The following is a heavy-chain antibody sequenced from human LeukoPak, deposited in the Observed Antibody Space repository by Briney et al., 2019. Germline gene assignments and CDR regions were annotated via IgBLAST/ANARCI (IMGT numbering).Heavy chain of an antibody. CDR3: AREGTTTVTIRYGMDV. CDR1: GFTFSSYA. Sequence: GRSLRLSCAASGFTFSSYAMHWVRQAPGKGLEWVAVISYDGSNKYYADSVKGRFTISRDNSKNTLYLQMNSLRSEDTAVYYCAREGTTTVTIRYGMDVWGKGTTVTVSS. CDR2: ISYDGSNK. J-gene: IGHJ6*04. V-gene: IGHV3-30-3*01. D-gene: IGHD4-17*01.